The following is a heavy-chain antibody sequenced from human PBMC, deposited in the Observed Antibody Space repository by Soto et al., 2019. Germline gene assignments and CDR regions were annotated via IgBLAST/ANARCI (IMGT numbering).Heavy chain of an antibody. V-gene: IGHV1-69*13. Sequence: SVKVSCKASGGTFSSYAISWVRQAPGQGLEWMGGIIPIFGTANYAQKFQGRVTITADESTSTAYMELSSLRSEDTAVYYCARVSWGVGATKETKDSMDVWGQGTTVTVSS. J-gene: IGHJ6*02. CDR3: ARVSWGVGATKETKDSMDV. D-gene: IGHD1-26*01. CDR2: IIPIFGTA. CDR1: GGTFSSYA.